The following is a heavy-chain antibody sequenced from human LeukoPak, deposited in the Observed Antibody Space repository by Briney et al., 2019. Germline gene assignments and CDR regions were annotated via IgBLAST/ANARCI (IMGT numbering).Heavy chain of an antibody. V-gene: IGHV3-30-3*01. CDR3: AKERAHYYGSGFDY. Sequence: GGSLRLSCAASGFTFSSYAMHWVRQAPGKGLEWVAVISYDGSNKYYADSVKGRFTISRDNSKNTLYLQMNSLRAEDTAVYYCAKERAHYYGSGFDYWGQGTLVTVSS. D-gene: IGHD3-10*01. J-gene: IGHJ4*02. CDR2: ISYDGSNK. CDR1: GFTFSSYA.